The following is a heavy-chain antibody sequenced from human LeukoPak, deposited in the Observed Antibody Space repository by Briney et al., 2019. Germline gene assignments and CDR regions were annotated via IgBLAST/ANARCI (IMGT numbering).Heavy chain of an antibody. CDR1: GFTFSNYA. CDR3: AKGGPGVDYFDH. CDR2: ISGSGGGT. D-gene: IGHD3-10*01. J-gene: IGHJ4*02. V-gene: IGHV3-23*01. Sequence: GGSLRLSCAASGFTFSNYAMNWVRQAPGKGLEWVSAISGSGGGTYYVDSVKGRFTISRVNSKNTLYLQMNSLRAEDTAVYYCAKGGPGVDYFDHWGQGTLVTVSS.